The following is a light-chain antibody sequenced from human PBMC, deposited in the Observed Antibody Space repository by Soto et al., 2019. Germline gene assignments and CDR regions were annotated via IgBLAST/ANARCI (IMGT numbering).Light chain of an antibody. J-gene: IGLJ2*01. CDR1: SSDVGAYNF. CDR2: EVS. V-gene: IGLV2-14*01. CDR3: SSQTASATVL. Sequence: QSALTQPASVSGSPGQSITISCTGTSSDVGAYNFVSWYQQFQGKAPKLMIYEVSNRPSGVSDRFSGSKSGNTASLIISGLRPEDEADYYCSSQTASATVLFGGGTKVTVL.